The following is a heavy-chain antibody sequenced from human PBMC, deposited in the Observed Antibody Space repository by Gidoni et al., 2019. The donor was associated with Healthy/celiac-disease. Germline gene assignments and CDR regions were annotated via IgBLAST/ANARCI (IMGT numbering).Heavy chain of an antibody. CDR2: ISGSGGST. CDR1: GFTFSGYA. Sequence: EVQLLEAGGGLVRPGGSLRLSCAASGFTFSGYAMSWVRQAPGKGREWCSDISGSGGSTDYADSVKGRFTISRANYKNTLYLQMNSLRDEDTAVYDCAKDIGEVPAPDYFDVWGQGTLVTVSS. J-gene: IGHJ4*02. V-gene: IGHV3-23*01. D-gene: IGHD2-2*01. CDR3: AKDIGEVPAPDYFDV.